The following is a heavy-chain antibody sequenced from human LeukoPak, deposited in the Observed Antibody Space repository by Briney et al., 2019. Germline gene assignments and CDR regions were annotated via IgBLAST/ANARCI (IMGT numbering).Heavy chain of an antibody. CDR1: GGSISSYY. CDR2: IYYSGST. Sequence: PSETLSLTCTVPGGSISSYYWSWIRQPPGKGLEWIGYIYYSGSTNYNPSLKSRVTISVDTSKNQFSLKLSSVTAADTAVYYCARVGCSGGSCYDDAFDIWGQGTMVTVSS. J-gene: IGHJ3*02. CDR3: ARVGCSGGSCYDDAFDI. D-gene: IGHD2-15*01. V-gene: IGHV4-59*01.